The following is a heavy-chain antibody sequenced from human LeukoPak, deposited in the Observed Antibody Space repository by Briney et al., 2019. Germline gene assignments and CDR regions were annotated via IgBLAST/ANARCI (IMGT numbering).Heavy chain of an antibody. CDR2: IYYSGST. D-gene: IGHD5-12*01. CDR1: GGSISSYY. J-gene: IGHJ3*02. CDR3: ARHIVATIDAFDI. Sequence: SETLSLTCTVSGGSISSYYWSWIRQPPGKGLEWIGYIYYSGSTNYNPSPKSRVTISVDTSKNQFSLKLSSVTAADTAVYYCARHIVATIDAFDIWGQGTMVTVSS. V-gene: IGHV4-59*08.